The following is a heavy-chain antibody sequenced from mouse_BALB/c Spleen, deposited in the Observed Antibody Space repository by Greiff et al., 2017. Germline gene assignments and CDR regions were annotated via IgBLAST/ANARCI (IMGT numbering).Heavy chain of an antibody. CDR2: ISDGGSYT. CDR3: AREGDYRSYYFDY. CDR1: GFTFSDYY. V-gene: IGHV5-4*02. Sequence: EVQGVESGGGLVKPGGSLKLSCAASGFTFSDYYMYWVRQTPEKRLEWVATISDGGSYTYYPDSVKGRFTISRDNAKNNLYLQMSSLKSEDTAMYYCAREGDYRSYYFDYWGQGTTLTVSS. J-gene: IGHJ2*01. D-gene: IGHD2-14*01.